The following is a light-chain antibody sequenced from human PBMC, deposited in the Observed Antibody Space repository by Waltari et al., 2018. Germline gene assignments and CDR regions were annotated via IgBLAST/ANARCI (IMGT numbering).Light chain of an antibody. CDR2: DAS. CDR3: QQYDDLPPFT. J-gene: IGKJ3*01. V-gene: IGKV1-33*01. CDR1: QDISVF. Sequence: DIQMTQSPSSLSASLGDRVTITCQASQDISVFLNWYQQKPGEAPNLLIYDASILQAGVPSRFSGGGSGTDFTLTISSLQPEDVATYYCQQYDDLPPFTFGPGTKVDL.